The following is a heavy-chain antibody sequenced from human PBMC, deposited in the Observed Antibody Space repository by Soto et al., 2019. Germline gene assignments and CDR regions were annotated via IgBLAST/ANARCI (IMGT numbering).Heavy chain of an antibody. CDR2: VNPSGGST. J-gene: IGHJ1*01. CDR3: AREENCSDGVCYSQYFQR. D-gene: IGHD2-15*01. V-gene: IGHV1-46*01. CDR1: GYIFTAYS. Sequence: QVQLVQSGAEVKKPGASVKVSCKASGYIFTAYSMHWVRQAPGQGIEWMGVVNPSGGSTNYAQKFRGRITMTRDTYTSTVYMDLSSLTSEDTAVYYCAREENCSDGVCYSQYFQRWGQGTLVTVSS.